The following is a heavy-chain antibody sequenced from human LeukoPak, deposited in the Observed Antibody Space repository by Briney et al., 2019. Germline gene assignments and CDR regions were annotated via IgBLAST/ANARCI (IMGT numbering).Heavy chain of an antibody. J-gene: IGHJ4*02. CDR1: GYTFTSYG. V-gene: IGHV1-18*01. Sequence: GASVKVTCKASGYTFTSYGISWVRQAPGQGLEWMGWISGYNGNTKYTQKLQGRVTMTTDTSTTTAYMELRSLRSEDTAVYYCARGDDYSYFDYWGQGTLVTVSS. CDR2: ISGYNGNT. D-gene: IGHD4-11*01. CDR3: ARGDDYSYFDY.